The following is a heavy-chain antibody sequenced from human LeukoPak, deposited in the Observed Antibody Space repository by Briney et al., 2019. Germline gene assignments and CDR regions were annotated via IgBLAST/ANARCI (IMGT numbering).Heavy chain of an antibody. CDR1: GFTFSSYW. CDR2: IDTGGSNT. V-gene: IGHV3-74*01. CDR3: ARVGREYSNSSPPDY. D-gene: IGHD6-6*01. J-gene: IGHJ4*02. Sequence: GGSLRLSRVVSGFTFSSYWMHGVRQGPGKGLVWVSRIDTGGSNTLYADSVRGRFTISRDNAKNTLYLQMNSLRVEDTAMYYCARVGREYSNSSPPDYWGQGTLVTVSS.